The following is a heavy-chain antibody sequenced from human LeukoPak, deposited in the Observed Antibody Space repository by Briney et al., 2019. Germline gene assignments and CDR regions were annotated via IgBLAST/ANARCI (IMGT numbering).Heavy chain of an antibody. Sequence: SETLSLTCTVSGGSISPYYWSWIRQPPGKGLEWIGYVSHSGSTNYNLSLGSRVTISVDTSKNQFSLKLTSVTAADTAVYYCARVAESIWFDPWGQGTLVTVSS. CDR2: VSHSGST. V-gene: IGHV4-59*01. D-gene: IGHD6-6*01. CDR1: GGSISPYY. CDR3: ARVAESIWFDP. J-gene: IGHJ5*02.